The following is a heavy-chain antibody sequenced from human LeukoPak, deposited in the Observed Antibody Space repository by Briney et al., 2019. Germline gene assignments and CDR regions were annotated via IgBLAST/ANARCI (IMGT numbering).Heavy chain of an antibody. V-gene: IGHV4-4*07. CDR1: GGSISSYY. CDR3: ARDRTSVLLWFGEQYYYYGMDV. D-gene: IGHD3-10*01. J-gene: IGHJ6*02. CDR2: IYTSGST. Sequence: PSETLSLTCTVSGGSISSYYWSWIRQPAGKGLEWIGRIYTSGSTNYNPSLKSRVTMSVDTSKNQFSLKLSSVTAADTAVYYCARDRTSVLLWFGEQYYYYGMDVWGQGTTVTVSS.